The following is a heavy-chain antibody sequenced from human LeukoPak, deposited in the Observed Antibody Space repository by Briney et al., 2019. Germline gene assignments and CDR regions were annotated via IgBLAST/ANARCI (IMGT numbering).Heavy chain of an antibody. CDR2: IYTSGST. CDR3: ARGRGYYYDSSGFDY. Sequence: PSETLPLTCTVSGDSISSYYWSWIRQPAGKGLEWIGRIYTSGSTNYNPSLKSRVTMSVDTSKNQFSLKLSSVTAADTAVYYCARGRGYYYDSSGFDYWGQGTLVTVSS. V-gene: IGHV4-4*07. CDR1: GDSISSYY. J-gene: IGHJ4*02. D-gene: IGHD3-22*01.